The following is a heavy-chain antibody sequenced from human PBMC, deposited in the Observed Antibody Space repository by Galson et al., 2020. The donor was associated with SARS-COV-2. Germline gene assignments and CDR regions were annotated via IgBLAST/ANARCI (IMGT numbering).Heavy chain of an antibody. J-gene: IGHJ6*02. V-gene: IGHV3-21*01. Sequence: NSGGSLRLSCAASGFPFSTYSMNWVRLAPGKGLEWVSSISTSSSYTYYVDSVKGRFSISRDNPRNSLYLQMNSLRAEDTAVFYCARDEGIRGYNYGRLYYGMDVWGQGTTVTVSS. CDR1: GFPFSTYS. CDR2: ISTSSSYT. CDR3: ARDEGIRGYNYGRLYYGMDV. D-gene: IGHD5-18*01.